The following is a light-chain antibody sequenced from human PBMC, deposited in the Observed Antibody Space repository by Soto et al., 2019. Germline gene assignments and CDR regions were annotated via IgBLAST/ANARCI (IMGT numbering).Light chain of an antibody. CDR3: QQYDNLPRT. CDR1: QDISNY. CDR2: DAS. Sequence: DIQMTQSPSSLSASVGDRVTITCQASQDISNYLNWYQQKPGKAPKLLIYDASNLETGVPSRFSGSGSGTDFTFTISSRQPEDIATSYCQQYDNLPRTFGQGTKVEIK. V-gene: IGKV1-33*01. J-gene: IGKJ1*01.